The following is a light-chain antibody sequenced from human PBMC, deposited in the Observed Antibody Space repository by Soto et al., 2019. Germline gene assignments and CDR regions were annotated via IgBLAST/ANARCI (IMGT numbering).Light chain of an antibody. Sequence: SYELTQPLSVSVALGQTARITCGGNNIGSKNVHWYQQKPGQAPVLVIYRDSNRPSGIPERFSGSNSGNTATLNISRAQAGDEADDYCQVWDSSTDVVFGGGTKLTVL. CDR2: RDS. CDR3: QVWDSSTDVV. J-gene: IGLJ2*01. V-gene: IGLV3-9*01. CDR1: NIGSKN.